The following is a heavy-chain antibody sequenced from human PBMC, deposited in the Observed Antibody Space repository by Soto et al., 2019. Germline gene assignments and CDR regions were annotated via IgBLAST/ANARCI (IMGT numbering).Heavy chain of an antibody. CDR1: GFTFSSYA. J-gene: IGHJ3*02. Sequence: EVQLLESGGGLVQPGGSLRLSCAASGFTFSSYAMSWVRQAPGKGLEWVSAITSSGGSTYYADSVKGRFTISRDNSKNTRYMQMNRLRPEENTLYSCAKALSVFYVSGSDCSTRGGAFDIWGQGTMVTVSS. CDR3: AKALSVFYVSGSDCSTRGGAFDI. V-gene: IGHV3-23*01. D-gene: IGHD3-10*01. CDR2: ITSSGGST.